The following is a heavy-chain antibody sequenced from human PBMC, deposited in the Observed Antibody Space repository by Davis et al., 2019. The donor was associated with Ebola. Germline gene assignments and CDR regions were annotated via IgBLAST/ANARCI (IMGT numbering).Heavy chain of an antibody. CDR3: AKDGDSTSFYYYYYGMDV. CDR2: ISSSSSYI. Sequence: GESLKISCAASGFAFSSYSMNWVRQAPGKGLEWVSSISSSSSYIYYADSVKGRFTISRDNAKNSLYLQMNSLRAEDTAVYYCAKDGDSTSFYYYYYGMDVWGQGTTVTVSS. D-gene: IGHD2/OR15-2a*01. CDR1: GFAFSSYS. V-gene: IGHV3-21*01. J-gene: IGHJ6*02.